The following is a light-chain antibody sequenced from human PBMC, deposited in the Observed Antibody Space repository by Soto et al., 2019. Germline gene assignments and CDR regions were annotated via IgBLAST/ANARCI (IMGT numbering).Light chain of an antibody. Sequence: DIQMTQSPSFLSASVGDRVTITCRASQSINSYLNWFQQKPGKAPNLLIYAASSLRSGVPSRFSGSGSGTDFTLTISSLQPEDFATYYCQQSSSIPWTFGQGTKVDIK. CDR1: QSINSY. CDR2: AAS. CDR3: QQSSSIPWT. J-gene: IGKJ1*01. V-gene: IGKV1-39*01.